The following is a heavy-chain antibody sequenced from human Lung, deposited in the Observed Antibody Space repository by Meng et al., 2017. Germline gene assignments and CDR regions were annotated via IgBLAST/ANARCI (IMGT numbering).Heavy chain of an antibody. CDR2: INHSGST. CDR1: DGSISNYE. V-gene: IGHV4-34*01. CDR3: ARGPTTMAHDFDY. J-gene: IGHJ4*02. D-gene: IGHD4-11*01. Sequence: QSGEERLKTSESLSRSCCVFDGSISNYEWSWIREPPGEGLEWIGEINHSGSTNYNPSLESRATISVDTSQNNLSLKLSSVTAADSAVYYCARGPTTMAHDFDYWGQGTLVTVSS.